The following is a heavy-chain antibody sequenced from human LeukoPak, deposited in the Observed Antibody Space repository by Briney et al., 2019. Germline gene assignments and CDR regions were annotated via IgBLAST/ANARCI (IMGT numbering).Heavy chain of an antibody. Sequence: SETLSLTCTVSGYSISSGYYWGWIRQPPGKGLEWIGSIYHSGSTYYNPSLKSRVTISVDTSKNQFSLKLSSVTAADTAVYYCARMYYDILTGYYPPPLGYFDYWGQGTLVTVSS. CDR1: GYSISSGYY. CDR2: IYHSGST. V-gene: IGHV4-38-2*02. D-gene: IGHD3-9*01. J-gene: IGHJ4*02. CDR3: ARMYYDILTGYYPPPLGYFDY.